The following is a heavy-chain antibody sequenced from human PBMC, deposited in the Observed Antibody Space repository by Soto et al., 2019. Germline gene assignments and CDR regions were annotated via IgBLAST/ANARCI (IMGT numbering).Heavy chain of an antibody. J-gene: IGHJ4*02. V-gene: IGHV4-59*08. CDR1: GGSISSYY. CDR3: AGSAADYVDELDY. Sequence: PSETLSLTCTVSGGSISSYYWSWIRQPPGKGLEWIGYIYYSGSTNYNPSLKSRVTISVDTSKNQFSLKLSSVTAADTAVYYCAGSAADYVDELDYWGQGTLVTVSS. D-gene: IGHD4-17*01. CDR2: IYYSGST.